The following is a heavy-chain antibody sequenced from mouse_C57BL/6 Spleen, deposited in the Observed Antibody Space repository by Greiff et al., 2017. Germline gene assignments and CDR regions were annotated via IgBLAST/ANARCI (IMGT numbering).Heavy chain of an antibody. Sequence: QVQLQQPGAELVMPGASVKLSYKASGYTFTSYWMHWVKQRPGQGLEWIGEIDPSDSYTNYNQKFKGKSTLTVDKSSSTAYMQLSSLTSEDSAVYYCARRSSSDAMDYWGQGTSVTVSS. CDR1: GYTFTSYW. D-gene: IGHD1-1*01. J-gene: IGHJ4*01. V-gene: IGHV1-69*01. CDR2: IDPSDSYT. CDR3: ARRSSSDAMDY.